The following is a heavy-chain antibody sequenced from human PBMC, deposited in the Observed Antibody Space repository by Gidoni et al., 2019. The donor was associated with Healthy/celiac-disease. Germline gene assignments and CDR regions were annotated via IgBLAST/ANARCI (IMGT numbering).Heavy chain of an antibody. D-gene: IGHD3-22*01. CDR2: IWYDGSNK. V-gene: IGHV3-33*01. Sequence: QVQLLESGGGVVQPGRSLTLSCAAFGFTFRSYGMHWVRQAPGKGLEWVAVIWYDGSNKYYADSVKGRFTISRDNSKNTLYLQMNSLRAEDTDVYYCAREMGGYYDSSGYFFDYWGQGTLVTVSS. CDR1: GFTFRSYG. CDR3: AREMGGYYDSSGYFFDY. J-gene: IGHJ4*02.